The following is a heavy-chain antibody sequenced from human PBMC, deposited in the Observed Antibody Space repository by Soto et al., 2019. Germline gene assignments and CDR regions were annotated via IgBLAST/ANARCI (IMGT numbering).Heavy chain of an antibody. D-gene: IGHD1-7*01. J-gene: IGHJ6*02. CDR1: GDSVSSNSAA. V-gene: IGHV6-1*01. Sequence: PSQTLSLTCAISGDSVSSNSAAWNWIRQSPSRGLEWLGRTYYRSKWYNDYAVSVKSRITINPDTSKNQFSLQLNSVTPEDTAVYYCAREGVRPYYNWNYLDYYYGMDVWGQGTTVTVSS. CDR3: AREGVRPYYNWNYLDYYYGMDV. CDR2: TYYRSKWYN.